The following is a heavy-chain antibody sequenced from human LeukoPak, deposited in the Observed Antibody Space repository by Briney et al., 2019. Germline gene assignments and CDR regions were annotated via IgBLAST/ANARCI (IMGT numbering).Heavy chain of an antibody. D-gene: IGHD2-15*01. J-gene: IGHJ4*02. CDR3: AKTSVGEGRIIGSGYFDN. CDR2: INSDGSST. V-gene: IGHV3-74*01. Sequence: GGSLRLSCAASGFTFSSYWMHWVRQAPGKGLVWVSRINSDGSSTSYADSVKGRFTISRDNAKNTLYLQMNSLRAEDTAVYYCAKTSVGEGRIIGSGYFDNWGQGTLVTVSS. CDR1: GFTFSSYW.